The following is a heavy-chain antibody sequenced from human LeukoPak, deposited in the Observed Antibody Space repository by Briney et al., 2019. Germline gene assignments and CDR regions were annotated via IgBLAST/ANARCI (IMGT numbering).Heavy chain of an antibody. CDR2: IYYSGST. V-gene: IGHV4-39*07. CDR3: ARERYSYGYRYNWFDP. J-gene: IGHJ5*02. CDR1: GGSISSSSYY. Sequence: SETLSLTCTVSGGSISSSSYYWGWTRQPPGKGLEWIGSIYYSGSTYYNPSLKSRVTISVDTSKNQFSLKLSSVTAADTAVYYCARERYSYGYRYNWFDPWGQGTLVTVSS. D-gene: IGHD5-18*01.